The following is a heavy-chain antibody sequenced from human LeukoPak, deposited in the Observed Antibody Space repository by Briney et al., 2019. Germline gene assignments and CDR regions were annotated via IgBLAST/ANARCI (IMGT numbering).Heavy chain of an antibody. CDR1: GFTFSSYG. D-gene: IGHD5-18*01. J-gene: IGHJ4*02. CDR2: IYYSGST. CDR3: ARQYSYGFNYFDY. V-gene: IGHV4-38-2*01. Sequence: PGGSLRLSCAASGFTFSSYGMSWVRQPPGKGLEWIGSIYYSGSTYYNPSLKSRVTISVDASKNQFSLKLSSVTAADTAVYYCARQYSYGFNYFDYWGQGTLVTVSS.